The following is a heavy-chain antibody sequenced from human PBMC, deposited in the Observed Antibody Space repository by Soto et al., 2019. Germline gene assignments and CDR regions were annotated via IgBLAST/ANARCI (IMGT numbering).Heavy chain of an antibody. J-gene: IGHJ4*02. Sequence: PSETLSLTCTVSGGSLTSNSYYWGWIRQPPGKGLEWIGSFYYSQCTYFNPSLKSRVTISVETSKNQYSLKLSAVTAADTAVYYCARRSTVTYDYWGQGILVTVSS. CDR1: GGSLTSNSYY. CDR3: ARRSTVTYDY. V-gene: IGHV4-39*01. D-gene: IGHD4-17*01. CDR2: FYYSQCT.